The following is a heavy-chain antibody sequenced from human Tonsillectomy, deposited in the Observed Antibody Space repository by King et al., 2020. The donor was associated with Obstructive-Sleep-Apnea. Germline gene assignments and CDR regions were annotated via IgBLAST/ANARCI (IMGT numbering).Heavy chain of an antibody. CDR2: IEQDGSET. CDR1: GFTFNSYW. Sequence: QLVQSGGGLVQPGGSLRLSCAASGFTFNSYWMTWVRQAPGKGLEWVANIEQDGSETYYVDSVKGRFSISRDNAKNSLYLQMNSLRAEDTAVYYCAIRSYYFDYWGQGTLVTVSS. V-gene: IGHV3-7*03. J-gene: IGHJ4*02. CDR3: AIRSYYFDY.